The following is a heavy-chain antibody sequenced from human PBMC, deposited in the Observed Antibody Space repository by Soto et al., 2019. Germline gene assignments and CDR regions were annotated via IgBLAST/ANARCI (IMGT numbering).Heavy chain of an antibody. D-gene: IGHD6-19*01. CDR1: GFTFGDYA. J-gene: IGHJ5*02. CDR3: TRTVRRYSSGWYNWFDP. CDR2: IRSKAYGGTT. Sequence: GGSLRLSCTASGFTFGDYAMSWVRHAPGKGLEWVGFIRSKAYGGTTEYAASVKGRFTISRDDSKSIAYLQMNSLKTEDTAVYYCTRTVRRYSSGWYNWFDPWGQGTLVTVSS. V-gene: IGHV3-49*04.